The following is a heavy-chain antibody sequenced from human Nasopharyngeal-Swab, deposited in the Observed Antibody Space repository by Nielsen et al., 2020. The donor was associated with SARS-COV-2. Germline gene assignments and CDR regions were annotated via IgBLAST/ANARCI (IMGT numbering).Heavy chain of an antibody. CDR2: ISWNSGSI. D-gene: IGHD6-13*01. J-gene: IGHJ4*02. Sequence: VRQAPGKGLEWVSGISWNSGSIGYADSVKGRFTISRDNAKNSLYLQMNSLRAEVTALYYCAKDMRIAAAFDYWGQGTLVTVSS. V-gene: IGHV3-9*01. CDR3: AKDMRIAAAFDY.